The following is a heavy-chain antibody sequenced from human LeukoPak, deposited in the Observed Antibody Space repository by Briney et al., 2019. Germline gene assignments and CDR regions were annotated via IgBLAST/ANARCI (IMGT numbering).Heavy chain of an antibody. V-gene: IGHV3-11*01. CDR2: ISSSGSTI. D-gene: IGHD2-2*01. CDR3: ARGGAQYCSSTSCLDY. J-gene: IGHJ4*02. CDR1: GFTFSDYY. Sequence: GGSLRLSCAASGFTFSDYYMSWIRQAPGKGLEWVSYISSSGSTIYYADSVKDRFTISRDNAKNSLYLQMNSLRAEDTAVYYCARGGAQYCSSTSCLDYWGQGTLVTVSS.